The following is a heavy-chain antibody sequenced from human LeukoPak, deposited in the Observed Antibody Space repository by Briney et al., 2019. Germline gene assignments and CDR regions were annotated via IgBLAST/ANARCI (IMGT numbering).Heavy chain of an antibody. J-gene: IGHJ3*02. CDR1: GGSISSYY. Sequence: SETLSLTCTVSGGSISSYYWSWIRQPPGKGLEWIGYIYYSGSTNYNPSLRSRVTISVDTSKNQFSLKLSSVTAADTAVYYCARHRPAANASRGAFDIWGQGTMVTVSS. V-gene: IGHV4-59*08. CDR3: ARHRPAANASRGAFDI. CDR2: IYYSGST. D-gene: IGHD2-2*01.